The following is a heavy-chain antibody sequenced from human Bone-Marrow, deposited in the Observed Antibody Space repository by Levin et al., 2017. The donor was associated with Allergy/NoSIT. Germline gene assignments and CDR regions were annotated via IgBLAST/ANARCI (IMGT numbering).Heavy chain of an antibody. Sequence: PGESLKISCAASGFTVSSNYMSWVRQAPGKGLEWISFIYSDGFTYYADSVKGRFTISRDNSKNTVYLQMSRLGAEDTAVYFCARDYFGSGSSWVAFDIWGQGTEVTVSS. J-gene: IGHJ3*02. CDR3: ARDYFGSGSSWVAFDI. CDR1: GFTVSSNY. CDR2: IYSDGFT. V-gene: IGHV3-66*01. D-gene: IGHD3-10*01.